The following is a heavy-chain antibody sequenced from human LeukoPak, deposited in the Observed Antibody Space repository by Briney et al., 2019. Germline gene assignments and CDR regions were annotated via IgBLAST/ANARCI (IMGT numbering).Heavy chain of an antibody. CDR1: GASFSDSY. V-gene: IGHV4-34*01. CDR3: ARGRYGPRLGN. J-gene: IGHJ4*02. CDR2: INNSGST. D-gene: IGHD3-16*01. Sequence: PSETLSLTCAVYGASFSDSYWSWIRQSPEKRLEWIGEINNSGSTSYNPSLYSRVIMSVDRSKNQFSLRLTSVTAADTAVYYCARGRYGPRLGNWGQGTLVTVSS.